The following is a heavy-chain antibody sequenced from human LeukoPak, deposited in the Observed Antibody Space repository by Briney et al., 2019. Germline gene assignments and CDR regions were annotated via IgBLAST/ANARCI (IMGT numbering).Heavy chain of an antibody. J-gene: IGHJ6*03. CDR3: AREKLRNYVWGTYRQDYYMDV. V-gene: IGHV4-39*07. CDR2: IYYSGNI. D-gene: IGHD3-16*02. Sequence: PSETLSLTCTVSGGSISSSNYYWGWIRQPPGKGLEWIGNIYYSGNIYYNPSLKSRVTISVDTSKNQFSLKLSSVTAADTAVYYCAREKLRNYVWGTYRQDYYMDVWGKGTTVTVSS. CDR1: GGSISSSNYY.